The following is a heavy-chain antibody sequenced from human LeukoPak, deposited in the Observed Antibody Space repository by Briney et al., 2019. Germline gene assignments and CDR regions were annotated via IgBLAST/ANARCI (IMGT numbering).Heavy chain of an antibody. D-gene: IGHD6-6*01. Sequence: PSETLSLTCTVSGGSISSYYWSWIRQPPGKGLEWIGYIYYSGSTNYNPSLKSRVTISVDTSKNQFSLKLSSVTAADTAVYYCARDTRMEYSNSPDAFDIWGQGTMVTVSS. CDR1: GGSISSYY. J-gene: IGHJ3*02. CDR2: IYYSGST. V-gene: IGHV4-59*01. CDR3: ARDTRMEYSNSPDAFDI.